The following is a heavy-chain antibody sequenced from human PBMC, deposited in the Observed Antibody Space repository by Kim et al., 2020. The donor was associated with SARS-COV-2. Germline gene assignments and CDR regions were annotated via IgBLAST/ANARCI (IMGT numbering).Heavy chain of an antibody. J-gene: IGHJ6*02. CDR2: IIIRYKAA. CDR1: GGTFSRYS. CDR3: TKSGIHGVV. D-gene: IGHD5-18*01. Sequence: SVKVSCKASGGTFSRYSISWVRQAPGQGLEWMGGIIIRYKAANYVEKFQGRVTITADESTSTVYMELNSLRFEDTAKYYCTKSGIHGVVWGQGTTVTVSS. V-gene: IGHV1-69*13.